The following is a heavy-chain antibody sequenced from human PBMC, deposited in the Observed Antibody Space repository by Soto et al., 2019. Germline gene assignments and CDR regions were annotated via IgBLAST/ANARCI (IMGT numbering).Heavy chain of an antibody. Sequence: GGSLRLSCAASGFTFSSYGMHWVRQAPGKGLEWVAVISYDGSNKYYADSVKGRFTISRDDSKSIAYLQMNSLKTEDTAVYYCTREDGVGPNYYYYGMDVWGQGTTVTVSS. CDR1: GFTFSSYG. CDR3: TREDGVGPNYYYYGMDV. J-gene: IGHJ6*02. V-gene: IGHV3-30*03. D-gene: IGHD2-8*01. CDR2: ISYDGSNK.